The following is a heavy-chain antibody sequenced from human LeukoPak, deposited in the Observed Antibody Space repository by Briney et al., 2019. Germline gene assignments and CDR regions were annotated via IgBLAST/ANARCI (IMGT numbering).Heavy chain of an antibody. V-gene: IGHV4-34*01. D-gene: IGHD5-18*01. CDR2: INHSGST. CDR1: GGSFSGYY. J-gene: IGHJ5*02. CDR3: ARPVEYNYGPGPP. Sequence: SETLSLTCAVYGGSFSGYYWSWIRQPPGKGLEWIGGINHSGSTNYNPSLKSRVTISLDTSNNQFSLKLTSVTAADTAVYYCARPVEYNYGPGPPWGQGTLVTVSS.